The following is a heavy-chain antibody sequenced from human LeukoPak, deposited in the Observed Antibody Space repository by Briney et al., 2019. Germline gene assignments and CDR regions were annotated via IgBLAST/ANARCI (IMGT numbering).Heavy chain of an antibody. Sequence: GGSLRLSCAASGFTFRNYGMSWVRQAPGKGLEWVSAISNSGGNTYYADSVKGRFTISRDNSKNTLYLQMNSLRAEDTAVYYCAKDRVLLWFGELSTLGPFDYWGQGTLVTVSS. D-gene: IGHD3-10*01. CDR3: AKDRVLLWFGELSTLGPFDY. J-gene: IGHJ4*02. V-gene: IGHV3-23*01. CDR1: GFTFRNYG. CDR2: ISNSGGNT.